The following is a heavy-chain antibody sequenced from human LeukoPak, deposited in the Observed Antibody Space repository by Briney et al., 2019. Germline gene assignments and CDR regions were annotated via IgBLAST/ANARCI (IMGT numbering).Heavy chain of an antibody. CDR3: ARAIGGYDYVWGSYRPVGIWFDP. V-gene: IGHV4-34*01. CDR1: GGSFSGYY. Sequence: SETLSLTCAVYGGSFSGYYWSWIRQPPGKGLEWIGEINHSGSTNYNPSLKSRVTISVDTSKNQFSLKLSSVTAADTAVYYCARAIGGYDYVWGSYRPVGIWFDPWGQGTLVTVSS. D-gene: IGHD3-16*02. CDR2: INHSGST. J-gene: IGHJ5*02.